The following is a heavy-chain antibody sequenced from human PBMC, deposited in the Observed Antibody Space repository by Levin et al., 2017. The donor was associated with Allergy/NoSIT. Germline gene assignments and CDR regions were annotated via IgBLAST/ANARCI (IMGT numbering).Heavy chain of an antibody. CDR2: IIPIFGTA. J-gene: IGHJ6*02. D-gene: IGHD2-15*01. CDR1: GGTFSSYA. Sequence: SVKVSCKASGGTFSSYAISWVRQAPGQGLEWMGGIIPIFGTANYAQKFQGRVTITADESTSTAYMELSSLRSEDTAVYYCASSGDCSGGSCYSFYYYYGMDVWGQGTTVTVSS. CDR3: ASSGDCSGGSCYSFYYYYGMDV. V-gene: IGHV1-69*13.